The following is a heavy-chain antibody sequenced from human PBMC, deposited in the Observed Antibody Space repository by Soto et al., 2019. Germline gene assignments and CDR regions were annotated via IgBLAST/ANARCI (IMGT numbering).Heavy chain of an antibody. Sequence: SVKVSCKASGGTFSSYAISWVRQAPGQGLEWMGGIIPIFGTANYAQKFQGRVTITADESTSTAYMELSSLRSEDTAVYYCARALNYDFWSGYPPYYYYYMDVWGKGTTVTVSS. J-gene: IGHJ6*03. CDR3: ARALNYDFWSGYPPYYYYYMDV. D-gene: IGHD3-3*01. V-gene: IGHV1-69*13. CDR1: GGTFSSYA. CDR2: IIPIFGTA.